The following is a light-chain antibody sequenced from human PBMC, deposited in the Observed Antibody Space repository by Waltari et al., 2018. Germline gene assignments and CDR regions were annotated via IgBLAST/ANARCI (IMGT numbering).Light chain of an antibody. V-gene: IGLV2-23*01. CDR3: CSYAGTSTYV. J-gene: IGLJ1*01. CDR2: ECN. Sequence: QSALTQPASVSGSPGQSITISCTGTSSDVGNYNLVSWYQHHPGKAPKLMIYECNKRPSGVSNRFSGSKSGYTASLTISGLQAEDEADYYCCSYAGTSTYVFGTGTKVTVL. CDR1: SSDVGNYNL.